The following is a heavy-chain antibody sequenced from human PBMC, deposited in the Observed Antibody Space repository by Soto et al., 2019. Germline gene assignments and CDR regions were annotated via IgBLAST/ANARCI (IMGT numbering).Heavy chain of an antibody. V-gene: IGHV3-23*01. CDR3: AKTVVGGQQYYFDY. J-gene: IGHJ4*02. CDR2: ISGSGGST. Sequence: GGSLRLSCAASGFTFSSYVMSWVRQAPGKGLEWVSAISGSGGSTYYADSVKGRFTISRDNSKNTLYLQMNSLRAEDTAVYYCAKTVVGGQQYYFDYWGQGTLVTVSS. D-gene: IGHD1-26*01. CDR1: GFTFSSYV.